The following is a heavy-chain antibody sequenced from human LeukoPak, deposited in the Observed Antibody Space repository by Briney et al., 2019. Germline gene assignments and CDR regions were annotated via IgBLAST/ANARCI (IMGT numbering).Heavy chain of an antibody. CDR2: VYYTGST. CDR3: ARHFAYSSSSYFDY. Sequence: PSETLSLTCSVSGGSVSNYYWSWIRQPPGKGLEWIGYVYYTGSTNYNPSLKSRGTMFEDKYKKQFSLRLYSVTVADTAVYYCARHFAYSSSSYFDYWGQGSLVTVSS. CDR1: GGSVSNYY. V-gene: IGHV4-59*08. D-gene: IGHD6-6*01. J-gene: IGHJ4*02.